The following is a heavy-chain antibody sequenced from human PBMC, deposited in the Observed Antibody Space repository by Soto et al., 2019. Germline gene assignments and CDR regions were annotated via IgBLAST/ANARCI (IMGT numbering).Heavy chain of an antibody. Sequence: PSETLSLTCAVSGGSISSGGYYWGWIRQPPGKGLEWIGSIYYSGSTYYNPSLKSRVTISVDTSKNQFSLKLSSVTAADTAVYYCARHLTDERYSNPPLTGYYITPYYFDYWGQGTLVTVSS. V-gene: IGHV4-39*01. CDR2: IYYSGST. D-gene: IGHD3-9*01. J-gene: IGHJ4*02. CDR3: ARHLTDERYSNPPLTGYYITPYYFDY. CDR1: GGSISSGGYY.